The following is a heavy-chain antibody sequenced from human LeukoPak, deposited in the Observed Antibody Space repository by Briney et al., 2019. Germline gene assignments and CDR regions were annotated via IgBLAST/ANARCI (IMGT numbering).Heavy chain of an antibody. J-gene: IGHJ4*02. D-gene: IGHD1-1*01. CDR2: ISDSGGST. V-gene: IGHV3-23*01. Sequence: GGSLRLSCAASGFTFSRFFMSWVRQAPGKGLEWVSTISDSGGSTYYADSVKGRFIISRDNSKNTLYLQMNSLRAEDMAIYFCATRGTAGTTRYFDYWGQGTQVTVSS. CDR1: GFTFSRFF. CDR3: ATRGTAGTTRYFDY.